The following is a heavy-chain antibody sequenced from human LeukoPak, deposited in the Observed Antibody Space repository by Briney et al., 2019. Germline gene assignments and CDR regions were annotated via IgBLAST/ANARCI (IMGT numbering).Heavy chain of an antibody. V-gene: IGHV1-2*02. D-gene: IGHD2-2*02. Sequence: ASVKVSCTASGYTFSDYFIHWVRQAPGQGLEWMGWINPNSGGTDYAQNFQDRVTMTRDTSISTAFMEVSRPRSDDTAVYYCARATCSRTSCYMGYWYLDLWGRGTLVTVSS. CDR3: ARATCSRTSCYMGYWYLDL. CDR1: GYTFSDYF. J-gene: IGHJ2*01. CDR2: INPNSGGT.